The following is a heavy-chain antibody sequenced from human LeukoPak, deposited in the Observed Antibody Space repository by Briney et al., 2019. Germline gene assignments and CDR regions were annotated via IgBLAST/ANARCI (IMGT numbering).Heavy chain of an antibody. D-gene: IGHD5-18*01. CDR3: ARGVSGYSYGSRFDY. V-gene: IGHV3-11*01. J-gene: IGHJ4*02. Sequence: KSGGSLRLSCAASGFIFSDYYMTWIRQAPGKGLEWISYIRSSGTTIYYADSVKGRFTISRDNAKNSLYLQMNSLRDEDTAVYYCARGVSGYSYGSRFDYWGQGTLVTVSS. CDR2: IRSSGTTI. CDR1: GFIFSDYY.